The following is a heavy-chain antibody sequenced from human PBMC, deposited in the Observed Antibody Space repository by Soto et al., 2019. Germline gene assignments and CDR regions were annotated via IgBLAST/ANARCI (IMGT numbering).Heavy chain of an antibody. J-gene: IGHJ4*02. CDR2: IYWNDDK. Sequence: SGPTLVNPTQTVTLTYTFSGFSLSTTGVGVAWIRQPPGKALEWLAIIYWNDDKRYSPSLRSRLTITKDTSRNQVVLTMTNMDPVDTATYYCARRPWGQFYGDFFDYWGQGTLVTVSS. V-gene: IGHV2-5*01. D-gene: IGHD4-17*01. CDR1: GFSLSTTGVG. CDR3: ARRPWGQFYGDFFDY.